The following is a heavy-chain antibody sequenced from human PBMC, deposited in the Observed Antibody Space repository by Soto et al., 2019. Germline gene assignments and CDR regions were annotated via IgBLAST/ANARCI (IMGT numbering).Heavy chain of an antibody. D-gene: IGHD6-19*01. V-gene: IGHV4-34*01. Sequence: QVQLQQWGAGLLKPSETLSLTCAVYGGSFSGYYWSWIRQPPGKGLEWIGEINHSGSTNYNPSLKSRVTISVDTSKNRFSLTLSSVTAADTAVYYCARGRGGAVARTAPRYYFDYWGQGTLVTVSS. CDR1: GGSFSGYY. CDR3: ARGRGGAVARTAPRYYFDY. J-gene: IGHJ4*02. CDR2: INHSGST.